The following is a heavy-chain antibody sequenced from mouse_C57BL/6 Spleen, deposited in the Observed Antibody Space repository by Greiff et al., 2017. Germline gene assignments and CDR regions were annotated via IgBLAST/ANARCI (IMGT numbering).Heavy chain of an antibody. CDR2: IWSDGST. CDR3: GRQGVYYDYAMDD. V-gene: IGHV2-6-1*01. Sequence: QVQLKESGPGLVAPSQSLSITCTVSGFSLTSYGVHWVRQPPAQGLEWLVVIWSDGSTTYNSALKYRLSISKDNSKCHVVLKMNSRQTDDTAMYYCGRQGVYYDYAMDDWGKGTTVTVSS. J-gene: IGHJ4*01. D-gene: IGHD1-1*02. CDR1: GFSLTSYG.